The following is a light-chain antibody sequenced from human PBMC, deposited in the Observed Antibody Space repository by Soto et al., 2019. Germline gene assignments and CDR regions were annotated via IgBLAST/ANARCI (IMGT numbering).Light chain of an antibody. V-gene: IGLV1-47*01. Sequence: QSVLTQPPSASGTPGQRVTISCSGSSSNIGSNFVYWYQQFPGTAPKLLIYRNNQRPSGVPDRFSGSKSGTSASLAISGLPSEDEADYYCVAWDDSLSGWVFGGGTQLTVL. J-gene: IGLJ7*01. CDR2: RNN. CDR3: VAWDDSLSGWV. CDR1: SSNIGSNF.